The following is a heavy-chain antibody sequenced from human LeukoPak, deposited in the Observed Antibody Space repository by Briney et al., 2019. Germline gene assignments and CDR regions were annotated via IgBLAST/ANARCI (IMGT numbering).Heavy chain of an antibody. CDR1: GFTFSSYA. CDR3: AKDSSTHDYGDYGAYFDY. Sequence: PGGSLRLSCAASGFTFSSYAMSWVRQAPGKGLEWVSAISGSGGSTYYADSVKGRFTISRDNSKNTLYLQMNSLRAEDTAVYYCAKDSSTHDYGDYGAYFDYWGQGTLVTVSS. V-gene: IGHV3-23*01. CDR2: ISGSGGST. J-gene: IGHJ4*02. D-gene: IGHD4-17*01.